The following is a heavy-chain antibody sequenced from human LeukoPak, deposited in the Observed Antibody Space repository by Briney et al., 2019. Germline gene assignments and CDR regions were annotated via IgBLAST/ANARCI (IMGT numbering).Heavy chain of an antibody. D-gene: IGHD3-22*01. Sequence: GGSLRLSCAASGFTVSSNYMSWVRQAPGKGLEWVSVIYSGGNTYYADSVKGRFTISRDISKNTLHLQMNSLRAEDTAVYYCARDQWRYYDSSTYYFPLPDYWGQGTLVTVSS. CDR2: IYSGGNT. V-gene: IGHV3-66*01. J-gene: IGHJ4*02. CDR3: ARDQWRYYDSSTYYFPLPDY. CDR1: GFTVSSNY.